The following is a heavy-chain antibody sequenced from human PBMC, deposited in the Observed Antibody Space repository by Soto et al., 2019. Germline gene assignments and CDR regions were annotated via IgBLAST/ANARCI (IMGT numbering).Heavy chain of an antibody. Sequence: PCESLKIPCNVSGYGFTNYWIVRVLQMPGKGLEWMGIIYPGDSDTRYSPSFQGQVTISADESISTAYLQWSSLKASDTAMYYCASHLRGGLYYYYYGMDVWGQGTTVTVSS. J-gene: IGHJ6*02. V-gene: IGHV5-51*01. CDR2: IYPGDSDT. CDR1: GYGFTNYW. D-gene: IGHD3-16*01. CDR3: ASHLRGGLYYYYYGMDV.